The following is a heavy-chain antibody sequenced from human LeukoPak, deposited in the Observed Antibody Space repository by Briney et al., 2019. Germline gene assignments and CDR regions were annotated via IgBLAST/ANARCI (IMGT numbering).Heavy chain of an antibody. D-gene: IGHD1-26*01. Sequence: KTSETLSLTCTVSGGSISSGGYYWSWIRQHPGKGLEWIGYIYYSGSTYYNPSLKSRVTTSLDTSKNQFSLKLSSVTAADTAEYYCARLGTYSDYWGQGTLVTASS. CDR3: ARLGTYSDY. CDR1: GGSISSGGYY. J-gene: IGHJ4*02. CDR2: IYYSGST. V-gene: IGHV4-31*03.